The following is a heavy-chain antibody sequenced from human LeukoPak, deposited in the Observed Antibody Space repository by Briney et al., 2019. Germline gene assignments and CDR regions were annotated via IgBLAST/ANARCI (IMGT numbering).Heavy chain of an antibody. Sequence: GESLKISCKGSGSSFTSYWIGWVRPLPGKGLEWMGIIYPGDSDTTYSPSFQGQVTISADKSISTAYLQWSSMKASDTAMYYCARLDSLDRSPLFDYWGQGTLVTVSS. V-gene: IGHV5-51*01. D-gene: IGHD3-22*01. CDR3: ARLDSLDRSPLFDY. J-gene: IGHJ4*02. CDR2: IYPGDSDT. CDR1: GSSFTSYW.